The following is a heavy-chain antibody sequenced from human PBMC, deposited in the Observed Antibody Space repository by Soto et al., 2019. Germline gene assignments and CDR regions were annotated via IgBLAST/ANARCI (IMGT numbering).Heavy chain of an antibody. Sequence: QVQLVQSGAEVKKPGSSVKVSCKASGGTFSSYAISWVRQAPGQGLEWMGGIIPISGTANYAPKFQGRVTISADESTIRAYMELSSLRSEDTAVYYCAGGGYYYDSSGYSTYDYWGQGTLVTVSS. CDR3: AGGGYYYDSSGYSTYDY. V-gene: IGHV1-69*01. CDR2: IIPISGTA. D-gene: IGHD3-22*01. J-gene: IGHJ4*02. CDR1: GGTFSSYA.